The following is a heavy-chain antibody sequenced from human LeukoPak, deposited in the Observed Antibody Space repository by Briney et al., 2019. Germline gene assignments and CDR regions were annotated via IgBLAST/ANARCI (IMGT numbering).Heavy chain of an antibody. V-gene: IGHV3-9*01. CDR2: ISWNSGSI. J-gene: IGHJ6*02. D-gene: IGHD6-19*01. Sequence: PGRSLRLSCAASGFTFDDYAMHWVRQAPGKGLEWVSGISWNSGSIGYADSVKGRFTISRDNAKNSLYLQMNSLRAEDTAVYYCARDYSSGWPRYYYYGMDVWGQGTTVTVSS. CDR1: GFTFDDYA. CDR3: ARDYSSGWPRYYYYGMDV.